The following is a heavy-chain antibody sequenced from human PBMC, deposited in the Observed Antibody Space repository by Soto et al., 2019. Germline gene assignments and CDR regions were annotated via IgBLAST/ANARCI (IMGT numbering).Heavy chain of an antibody. V-gene: IGHV3-30*03. D-gene: IGHD3-22*01. CDR1: GFTFSNYG. J-gene: IGHJ3*01. CDR3: ARDQLYYNDISGRPLNAFDV. CDR2: ISYEGSTT. Sequence: GGSLRLSCAVSGFTFSNYGMNWVRQAPGKGLEWVAVISYEGSTTYYADSVKGRFTISRDNAKNSLYLQMNSLRAEDTAVYYCARDQLYYNDISGRPLNAFDVWGQGTMVTVSS.